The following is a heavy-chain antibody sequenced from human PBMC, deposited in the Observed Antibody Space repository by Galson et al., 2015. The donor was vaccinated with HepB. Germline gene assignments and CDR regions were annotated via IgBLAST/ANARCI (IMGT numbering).Heavy chain of an antibody. Sequence: SLRLSCAASGFTFSSCAMSWVRQAPGKGLEWVSAVSGSGTGTYYADSVKGRFTISRDNSTNTLFLQMNSLRAEDTAVYYCAKGGGPIFGVVIIHLGLDDREDYFDYWGQGTLVTVSS. CDR1: GFTFSSCA. CDR2: VSGSGTGT. CDR3: AKGGGPIFGVVIIHLGLDDREDYFDY. D-gene: IGHD3-3*01. V-gene: IGHV3-23*01. J-gene: IGHJ4*02.